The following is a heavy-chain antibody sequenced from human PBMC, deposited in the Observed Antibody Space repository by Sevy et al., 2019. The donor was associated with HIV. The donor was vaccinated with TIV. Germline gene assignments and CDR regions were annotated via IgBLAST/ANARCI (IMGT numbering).Heavy chain of an antibody. CDR3: ATTKDYYDSSAYPVDY. D-gene: IGHD3-22*01. J-gene: IGHJ4*02. Sequence: ASVKVSCKVSGYTLTAFAMHWVRQAPGKGPEWMGTFDPEDDERIYAQKFQGRVSMTEDTSADTAYMELSSLRSEDTAIYYCATTKDYYDSSAYPVDYWGQGTLVTVSS. CDR2: FDPEDDER. V-gene: IGHV1-24*01. CDR1: GYTLTAFA.